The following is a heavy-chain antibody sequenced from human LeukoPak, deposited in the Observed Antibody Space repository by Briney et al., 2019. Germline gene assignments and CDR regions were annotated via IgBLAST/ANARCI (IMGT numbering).Heavy chain of an antibody. CDR1: GGSISSYY. CDR3: ARARRLAVAGTTWGYYFDY. Sequence: PSETLSLTCTVSGGSISSYYWSWIRQPPGKGLEWIGYIYYSGSTNYNPSLKSRVTISVDTSKHQFSLKLSSVTAADTAVYYCARARRLAVAGTTWGYYFDYWGQGTLVTVSS. J-gene: IGHJ4*02. V-gene: IGHV4-59*01. CDR2: IYYSGST. D-gene: IGHD6-19*01.